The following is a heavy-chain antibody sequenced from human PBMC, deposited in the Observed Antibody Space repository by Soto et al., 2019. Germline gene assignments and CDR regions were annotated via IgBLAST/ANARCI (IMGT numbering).Heavy chain of an antibody. CDR2: IIPIFGTA. J-gene: IGHJ5*02. Sequence: ASVKVSCKASGGTFSSYAISWVRQAPGQGLEWMGGIIPIFGTANYAQKFQGRVTITADESTSTAYMELSSLRSEDTAVYYCASGVYSSSWYWFDPWGQGTLVTVSS. V-gene: IGHV1-69*13. CDR3: ASGVYSSSWYWFDP. CDR1: GGTFSSYA. D-gene: IGHD6-13*01.